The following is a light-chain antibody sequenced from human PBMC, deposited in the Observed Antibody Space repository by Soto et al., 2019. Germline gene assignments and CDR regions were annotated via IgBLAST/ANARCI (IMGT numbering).Light chain of an antibody. CDR1: QNISRY. Sequence: DIQMTQSPSSLSASVGDRVTITCGASQNISRYLNWYQQKPGKAPKLLIYAASSLLGGVPLRFSGSGSGTNFNLTTRSLQPEEAKNYYCQQSYSTPPINLGQGTRLEIK. J-gene: IGKJ5*01. CDR3: QQSYSTPPIN. V-gene: IGKV1-39*01. CDR2: AAS.